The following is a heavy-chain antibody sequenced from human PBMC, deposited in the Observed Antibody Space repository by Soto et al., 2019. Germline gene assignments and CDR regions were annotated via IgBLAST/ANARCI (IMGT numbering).Heavy chain of an antibody. D-gene: IGHD4-4*01. CDR3: AKHLGDSYFDC. V-gene: IGHV4-59*08. CDR2: IYYSGST. Sequence: SETLSLTCTVSGGSISSYSWSWIRQPPGKGLEWIGCIYYSGSTNYNPSLKSRVTISVDTSKNHFSLKLSSVTAADTAVYYCAKHLGDSYFDCWGQGTLVTVSS. CDR1: GGSISSYS. J-gene: IGHJ4*02.